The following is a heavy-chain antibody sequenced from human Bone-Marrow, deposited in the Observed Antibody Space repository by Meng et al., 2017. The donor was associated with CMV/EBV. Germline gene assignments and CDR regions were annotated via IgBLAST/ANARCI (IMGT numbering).Heavy chain of an antibody. CDR3: AGSTVVNVGRY. Sequence: SLKISCAASGFTFDDYAMHWVRQAPGMALEWVSGISWNSGSIGSADSVKGRFTISRDSSKNTVYLQMNSLTAEDTAVYYCAGSTVVNVGRYWGRGTLVTVSS. D-gene: IGHD4-23*01. CDR2: ISWNSGSI. V-gene: IGHV3-9*01. J-gene: IGHJ4*02. CDR1: GFTFDDYA.